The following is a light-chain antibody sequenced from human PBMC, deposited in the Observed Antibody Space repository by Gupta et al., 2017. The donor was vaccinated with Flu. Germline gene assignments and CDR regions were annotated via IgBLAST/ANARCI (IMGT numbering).Light chain of an antibody. CDR2: DVS. CDR1: QGSGGA. V-gene: IGKV1-13*02. Sequence: AIPYSQSTSSLSASVGARVTLTCRARQGSGGALACFQQKPGKSPKLLIYDVSTLYSGGPSQFSDSRSGIDCTLTISSLQHESVAPYNWQHFNSFGPGTKVDIK. CDR3: QHFNS. J-gene: IGKJ3*01.